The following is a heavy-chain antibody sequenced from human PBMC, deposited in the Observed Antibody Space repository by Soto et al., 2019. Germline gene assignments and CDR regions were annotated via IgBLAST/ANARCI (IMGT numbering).Heavy chain of an antibody. V-gene: IGHV4-59*13. Sequence: PSETLSLTCTVSGGSISSYYWSWIRQPPGKGLEWIGYIYYSGSTNYNPSLKSRVTISVDTSKNQFSLKLSSVTAADTAVYYCGRAKGYGGYNFDYWGQGTLVTVSS. D-gene: IGHD4-17*01. CDR3: GRAKGYGGYNFDY. CDR1: GGSISSYY. CDR2: IYYSGST. J-gene: IGHJ4*02.